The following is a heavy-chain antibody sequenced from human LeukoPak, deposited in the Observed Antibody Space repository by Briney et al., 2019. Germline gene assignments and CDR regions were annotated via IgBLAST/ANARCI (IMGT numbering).Heavy chain of an antibody. CDR3: ARSGGFDF. D-gene: IGHD4-23*01. J-gene: IGHJ4*02. CDR1: GFTSRGHD. V-gene: IGHV3-23*01. CDR2: ITSGSGRT. Sequence: PGGSVRLSCAVSGFTSRGHDVSWVRQAPGKGLEWVSLITSGSGRTYYADSVRGRFAISRDNSKNTVYLQMNSLRDEDTAVYYCARSGGFDFWGQGTLVSVSS.